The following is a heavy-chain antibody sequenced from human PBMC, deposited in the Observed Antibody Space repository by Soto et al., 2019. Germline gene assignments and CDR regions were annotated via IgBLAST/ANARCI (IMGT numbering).Heavy chain of an antibody. D-gene: IGHD3-22*01. J-gene: IGHJ4*02. V-gene: IGHV4-4*02. Sequence: SETLSLTCDVSGVSISSGNWWSWVRQPPGKGPEWIAEVYNDGSANYHPSLESRATISVDRSKNQFSLRLSSVTAADTGKYYCARLVYDSRLNYLYFDHWGQGTLVTVSS. CDR3: ARLVYDSRLNYLYFDH. CDR1: GVSISSGNW. CDR2: VYNDGSA.